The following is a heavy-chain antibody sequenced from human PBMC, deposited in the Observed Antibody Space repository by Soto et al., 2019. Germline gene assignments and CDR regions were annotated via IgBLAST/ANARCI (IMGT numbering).Heavy chain of an antibody. V-gene: IGHV4-39*01. CDR2: IYYSGST. CDR3: ARRIYCSGGSCYGYNWFDP. CDR1: GGSISSSSYY. J-gene: IGHJ5*02. D-gene: IGHD2-15*01. Sequence: SETLSLTCTVSGGSISSSSYYWGWIRQPPGKGLKWIGSIYYSGSTYYNPSLKSRVTISVDTSKNQFSLKLSSVTAADTAVYYCARRIYCSGGSCYGYNWFDPWGQGTLVTVSS.